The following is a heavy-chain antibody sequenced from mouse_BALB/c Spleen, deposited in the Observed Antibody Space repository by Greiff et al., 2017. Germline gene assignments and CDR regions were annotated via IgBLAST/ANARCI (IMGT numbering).Heavy chain of an antibody. Sequence: EVKLMESGGDLVKPGGSLKLSCAASGFTFSSYGMSWVRQTPDKRLEWVATISSGGSYTYYPDSVKGRFTISRDNAKNTLYLQMSSLKSEDTAMYYCASGAMDYWGQGTSVTVSS. V-gene: IGHV5-6*01. J-gene: IGHJ4*01. CDR1: GFTFSSYG. CDR3: ASGAMDY. CDR2: ISSGGSYT.